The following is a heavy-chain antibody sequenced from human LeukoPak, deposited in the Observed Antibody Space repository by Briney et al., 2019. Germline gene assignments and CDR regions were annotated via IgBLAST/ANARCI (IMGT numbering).Heavy chain of an antibody. CDR2: IYHSGST. CDR3: AREVEWELPNAFDI. J-gene: IGHJ3*02. V-gene: IGHV4-38-2*02. Sequence: SETLSLTCAVSGYSISSGYYWGWIRQPPGKGLEWIGSIYHSGSTYYSPSLKSRVTISVDTSKNQFSLKLSSVTAADTAVYYCAREVEWELPNAFDIWGQGTMVTVSS. D-gene: IGHD1-26*01. CDR1: GYSISSGYY.